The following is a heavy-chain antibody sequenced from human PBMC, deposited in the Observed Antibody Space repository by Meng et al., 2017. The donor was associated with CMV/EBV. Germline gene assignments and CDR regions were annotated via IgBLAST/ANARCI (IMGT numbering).Heavy chain of an antibody. J-gene: IGHJ5*02. Sequence: CTGSGGSISSSSYYWGWIRQPPGKGLEWIGSIYYSGSTYYNPSLKSRVTISVDTSKNQFSLKLSSVTAADTAVYYCARDLLSTIFPWGQGTLVTVSS. V-gene: IGHV4-39*07. CDR1: GGSISSSSYY. CDR3: ARDLLSTIFP. CDR2: IYYSGST. D-gene: IGHD3-3*01.